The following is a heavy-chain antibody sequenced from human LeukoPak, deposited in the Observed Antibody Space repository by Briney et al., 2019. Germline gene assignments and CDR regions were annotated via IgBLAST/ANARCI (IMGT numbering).Heavy chain of an antibody. J-gene: IGHJ4*02. V-gene: IGHV3-48*01. CDR3: VRDPDALDY. Sequence: PGGSLRLSCVASGFTFSSYSMNWVRQAPGRGLEWVSYINSRGSPTYYADSVKGRFTISRDYATNSLFLQMSSLRAEDTAVYYCVRDPDALDYWGQGTLVTVSS. CDR1: GFTFSSYS. CDR2: INSRGSPT.